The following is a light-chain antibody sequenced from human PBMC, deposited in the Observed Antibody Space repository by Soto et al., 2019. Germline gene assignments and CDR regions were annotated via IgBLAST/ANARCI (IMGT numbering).Light chain of an antibody. CDR1: QDISVY. Sequence: DIQMTQSPSSLSASVGDRVTITCRASQDISVYLAWYQQKPGKDPKLLIYSASTLQSAVPSRFSGSGSGTDFTLTISSLQPEDVATYYCQKYNTAPLTFGQGTRLEIK. CDR2: SAS. V-gene: IGKV1-27*01. J-gene: IGKJ5*01. CDR3: QKYNTAPLT.